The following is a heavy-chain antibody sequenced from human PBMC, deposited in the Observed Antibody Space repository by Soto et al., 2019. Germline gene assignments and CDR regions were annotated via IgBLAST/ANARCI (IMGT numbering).Heavy chain of an antibody. CDR2: ISGSDGST. CDR3: AKALPNLNNRGYSFYGMDV. J-gene: IGHJ6*02. V-gene: IGHV3-23*01. Sequence: EVQLLESGGGLVQPGGSLRLSCAASGFTFSNYAMNWVRQAPGKGLEWVSVISGSDGSTYYADSVKGRFTSSRDNSKNTLYLQMNSLRADDTAVYYCAKALPNLNNRGYSFYGMDVWGQGTKVTVSS. D-gene: IGHD3-10*01. CDR1: GFTFSNYA.